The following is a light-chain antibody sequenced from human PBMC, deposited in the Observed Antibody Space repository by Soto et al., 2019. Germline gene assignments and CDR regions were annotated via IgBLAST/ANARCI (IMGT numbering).Light chain of an antibody. J-gene: IGKJ1*01. CDR3: QNYNKAPWT. Sequence: DIPMTQSPSSLSASLGDRVTITCRASQDISDYLAWYQQKPGNPPNLLISAASTLQSGVPSRFRGSGAGTDFTLTITSLQPEDVATYYCQNYNKAPWTFGQGTKVEIK. CDR1: QDISDY. V-gene: IGKV1-27*01. CDR2: AAS.